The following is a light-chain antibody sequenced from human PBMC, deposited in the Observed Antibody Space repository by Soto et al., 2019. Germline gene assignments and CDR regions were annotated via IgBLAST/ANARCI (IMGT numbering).Light chain of an antibody. J-gene: IGKJ4*01. Sequence: ILLTQSPDTLSLSPGERATLSCRASQSVSNNYLAWYQQKPGQSPRLLIYGASNRATGIPDRFSGSGSGTDFTLDISRLEPEDFAVDFCQHFSSYPITFGGGTKVDIK. V-gene: IGKV3-20*01. CDR2: GAS. CDR3: QHFSSYPIT. CDR1: QSVSNNY.